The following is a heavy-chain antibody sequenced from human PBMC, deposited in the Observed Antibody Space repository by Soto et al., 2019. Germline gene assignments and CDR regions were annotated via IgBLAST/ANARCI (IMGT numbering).Heavy chain of an antibody. V-gene: IGHV4-39*01. D-gene: IGHD3-16*02. CDR3: ARQRMITFGGVIVGNYFDY. Sequence: QLQLQESGPGLVKPSETLSLTCTVSGGSISSSSYYWGWIRQPPGKGLEWIGSIYYSGSTYYNPSLKSRVTISVDTSKNQFSLKLSSVTAADTAVYYCARQRMITFGGVIVGNYFDYWGQGTLVTVSS. J-gene: IGHJ4*02. CDR2: IYYSGST. CDR1: GGSISSSSYY.